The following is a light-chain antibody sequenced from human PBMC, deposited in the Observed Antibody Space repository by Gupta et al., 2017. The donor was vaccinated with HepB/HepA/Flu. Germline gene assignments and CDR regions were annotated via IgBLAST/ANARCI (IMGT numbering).Light chain of an antibody. CDR2: NVS. J-gene: IGLJ1*01. Sequence: QSALTQSASVSGSPGQSITISCTGTSSDVGGYNYVSWYQQYPGKAPKIMIYNVSNRPSGISNRFSGSKSGNTASLTISGLQAEDEADYYCSSYTSINTLVFGTGTKVTVL. V-gene: IGLV2-14*01. CDR1: SSDVGGYNY. CDR3: SSYTSINTLV.